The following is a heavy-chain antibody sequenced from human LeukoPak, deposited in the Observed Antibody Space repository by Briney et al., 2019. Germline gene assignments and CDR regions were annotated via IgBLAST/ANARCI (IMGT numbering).Heavy chain of an antibody. D-gene: IGHD4-17*01. CDR2: ISGSGGST. CDR1: GFTFSSYA. Sequence: QTGGSLRLSCAASGFTFSSYAMSWVRQAPGKGLEWVSAISGSGGSTYYADSVKGRFTISRDNAKNSLYLQMNSLRAEDTAVYYCARDRFHDYGDYGTGIGDYWGQGTLVTVSS. J-gene: IGHJ4*02. CDR3: ARDRFHDYGDYGTGIGDY. V-gene: IGHV3-23*01.